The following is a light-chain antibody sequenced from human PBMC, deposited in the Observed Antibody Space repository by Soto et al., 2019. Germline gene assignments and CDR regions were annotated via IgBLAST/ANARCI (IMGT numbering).Light chain of an antibody. V-gene: IGLV2-14*01. CDR3: SSYTSSMSVV. J-gene: IGLJ2*01. Sequence: QSALTQPASVSGSPGQSITISCTGTGNDVGGYKYVSWYQQHPGKVPKLMIFEVSNRPSGVSKRFSGSKSGNTASLNISGLRADDEADYYCSSYTSSMSVVFGGGTKLTVL. CDR1: GNDVGGYKY. CDR2: EVS.